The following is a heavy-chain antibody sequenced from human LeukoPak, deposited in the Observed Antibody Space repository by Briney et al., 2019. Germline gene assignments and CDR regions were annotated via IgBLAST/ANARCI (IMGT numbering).Heavy chain of an antibody. CDR2: ISSSSSYT. CDR3: ARVRGDIGNWFDP. Sequence: GGSLRLSCAASGFTFSDYYMSWIRQAPGKGLEWVSYISSSSSYTNYADSVKGRFTISRDNAKNSLYLQMNSLRAEDTAVYYCARVRGDIGNWFDPWGQGTLVTVSS. D-gene: IGHD2-15*01. J-gene: IGHJ5*02. V-gene: IGHV3-11*03. CDR1: GFTFSDYY.